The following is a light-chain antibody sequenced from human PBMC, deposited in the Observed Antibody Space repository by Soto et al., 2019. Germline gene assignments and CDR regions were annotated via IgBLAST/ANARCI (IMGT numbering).Light chain of an antibody. Sequence: IVWRHSPATLSLSPLERATLSFMASQSLSGYLAWYQQKPGQAPRLLIYDASNRATGIPARFSGSGSETDFTLTISRLEPEDFAVYYCQQYGSSPRTFGQGTRLEIK. V-gene: IGKV3-20*01. CDR1: QSLSGY. J-gene: IGKJ5*01. CDR2: DAS. CDR3: QQYGSSPRT.